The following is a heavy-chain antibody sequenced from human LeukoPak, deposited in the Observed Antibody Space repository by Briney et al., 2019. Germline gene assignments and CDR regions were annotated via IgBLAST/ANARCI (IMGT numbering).Heavy chain of an antibody. D-gene: IGHD5-18*01. V-gene: IGHV4-59*08. CDR2: IYYSGST. CDR3: ARVDTAMVFLDY. CDR1: GGSISSYY. J-gene: IGHJ4*02. Sequence: PSETLSLTCTVSGGSISSYYWSWIRQPPGKGLEWIGYIYYSGSTNYNPSLKSRVTISVDTSKNQFSLKLSSVTAADTAVYYCARVDTAMVFLDYWGQGTLVTVSS.